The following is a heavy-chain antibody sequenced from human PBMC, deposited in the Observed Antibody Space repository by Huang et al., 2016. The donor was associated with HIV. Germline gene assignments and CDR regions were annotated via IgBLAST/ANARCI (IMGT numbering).Heavy chain of an antibody. CDR3: AKDWGYDFGAFDF. V-gene: IGHV3-9*01. J-gene: IGHJ3*01. D-gene: IGHD3-16*01. CDR2: IKWKSGNI. Sequence: EVQLVESGGGLVRPGRSLRLSCAASGFTFDDYAMHWVRKTPGKGLEWGSGIKWKSGNIAYADSVRGRFTISRDNAKNSRYLQMNSLRPEDTALYYCAKDWGYDFGAFDFWGRGTMVTVSS. CDR1: GFTFDDYA.